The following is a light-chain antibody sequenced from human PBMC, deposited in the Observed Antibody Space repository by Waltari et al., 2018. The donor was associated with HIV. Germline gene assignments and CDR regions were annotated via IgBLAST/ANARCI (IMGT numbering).Light chain of an antibody. CDR2: WAS. Sequence: DIVMNQSPDSLAVSLGVRATINCKSSQTVLYTSNNINYLAWYQQKPGQPPKLLIYWASTRESGVPDRFSGSGSGTDFTLTISSLQAEDVAVYFCQQYYSVPPTFGQGTKVEIK. CDR3: QQYYSVPPT. V-gene: IGKV4-1*01. CDR1: QTVLYTSNNINY. J-gene: IGKJ1*01.